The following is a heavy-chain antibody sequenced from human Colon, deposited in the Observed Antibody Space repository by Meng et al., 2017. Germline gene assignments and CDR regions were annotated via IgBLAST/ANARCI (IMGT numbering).Heavy chain of an antibody. D-gene: IGHD6-19*01. CDR2: IYHSGTT. CDR1: GGSITSNNW. Sequence: QVQLQESGPGLVKPSGTLSLTCAVSGGSITSNNWWSWVRQPPGKGLEWIGEIYHSGTTNYNASLKSRVTISVDKSKNQFSLNMTSVTAADTAVYYCAREVVVAGTRNWLDPWGQGILVTVSS. V-gene: IGHV4-4*02. J-gene: IGHJ5*02. CDR3: AREVVVAGTRNWLDP.